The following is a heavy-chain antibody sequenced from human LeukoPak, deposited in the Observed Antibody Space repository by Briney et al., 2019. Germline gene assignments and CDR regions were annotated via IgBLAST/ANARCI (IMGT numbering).Heavy chain of an antibody. Sequence: PTGGSLRLSCAASGFSFSRHGMHWVRQAPGKGLEWVAFIRYDGSDTYVADSLKGRLTVSRDNSKDSLYLQMNSLRTEDTAVYYCAKDLFGDYIWGTYRAMDKWGQGTLVTVSS. CDR1: GFSFSRHG. CDR3: AKDLFGDYIWGTYRAMDK. D-gene: IGHD3-16*02. CDR2: IRYDGSDT. V-gene: IGHV3-30*02. J-gene: IGHJ4*02.